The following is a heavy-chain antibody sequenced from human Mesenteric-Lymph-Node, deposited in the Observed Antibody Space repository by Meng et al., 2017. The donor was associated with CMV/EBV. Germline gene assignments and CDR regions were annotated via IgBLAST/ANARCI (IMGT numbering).Heavy chain of an antibody. CDR2: ISAYNGNT. D-gene: IGHD3-3*01. CDR3: ARYQYYDFWSGPYSY. V-gene: IGHV1-18*01. J-gene: IGHJ4*02. Sequence: GESLKISCKASGYTFTSYGISWVRQAPGQGLEWMGWISAYNGNTNYAQKLQGRVTMTTDTSTSTAYMELRSLRSDDTALYYCARYQYYDFWSGPYSYWGQGTLVTVSS. CDR1: GYTFTSYG.